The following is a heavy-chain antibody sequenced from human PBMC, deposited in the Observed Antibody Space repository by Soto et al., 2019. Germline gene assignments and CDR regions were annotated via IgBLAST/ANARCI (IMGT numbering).Heavy chain of an antibody. D-gene: IGHD5-12*01. CDR2: IYPGDSAT. V-gene: IGHV5-51*01. J-gene: IGHJ4*02. Sequence: EVQLVQSGAEVKKPGGSLKISCKASGYSFTTYWIGWLRQMPGKGLEWMGIIYPGDSATRYSPSFQGQVTISADKSISTADLQWSSLKASDTAIYYCARRVEMATNAAFVEDWGQGSLVTVSS. CDR3: ARRVEMATNAAFVED. CDR1: GYSFTTYW.